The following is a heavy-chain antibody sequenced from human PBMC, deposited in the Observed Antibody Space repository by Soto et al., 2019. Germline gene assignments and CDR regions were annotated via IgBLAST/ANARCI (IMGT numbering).Heavy chain of an antibody. CDR3: ARGYRYRSSWYSGGYYYGMDV. CDR2: MNPNSGNT. V-gene: IGHV1-8*01. J-gene: IGHJ6*02. D-gene: IGHD6-13*01. Sequence: QVQLVQSGAEVKKPGASVKVSCKASGYTFTSYDINWVRQATGQGLEWMGWMNPNSGNTGYAQKFQGRVTMTRNTSISTAYMELSSLRFEDTAVYYCARGYRYRSSWYSGGYYYGMDVWGQGATVTVSS. CDR1: GYTFTSYD.